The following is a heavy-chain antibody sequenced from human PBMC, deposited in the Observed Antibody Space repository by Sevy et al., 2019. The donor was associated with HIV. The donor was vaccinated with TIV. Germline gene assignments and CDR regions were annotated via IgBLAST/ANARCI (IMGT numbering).Heavy chain of an antibody. D-gene: IGHD5-18*01. Sequence: GGYLRLSCSASGFTVSINYMTCVRQAPGKGLEWVSVIYSDGTTHQGDSVKGRFTISRDNSENTLYLQMNSLTVQDTAVYYCARGKGRYGYGLNYWGQGTPVTVSS. V-gene: IGHV3-66*01. CDR2: IYSDGTT. CDR3: ARGKGRYGYGLNY. CDR1: GFTVSINY. J-gene: IGHJ4*02.